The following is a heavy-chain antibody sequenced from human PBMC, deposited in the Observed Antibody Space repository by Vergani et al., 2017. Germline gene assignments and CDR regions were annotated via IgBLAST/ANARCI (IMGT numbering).Heavy chain of an antibody. D-gene: IGHD6-6*01. CDR3: ARDSSIAARRFDP. J-gene: IGHJ5*02. V-gene: IGHV4-61*10. CDR2: IYYSGST. Sequence: QVQLQESGPGLVKPSETLSLTCTVSGGSVSSGSYYWSWIRQPAGKGLEWIGYIYYSGSTNYNPSLKSRVTISVDTSKNQFSLKLSSVTAADTAVYYCARDSSIAARRFDPWGQGTLVTVSS. CDR1: GGSVSSGSYY.